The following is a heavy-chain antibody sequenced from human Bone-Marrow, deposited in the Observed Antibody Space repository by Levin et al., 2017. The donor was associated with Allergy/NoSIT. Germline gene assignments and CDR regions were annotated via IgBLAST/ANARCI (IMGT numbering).Heavy chain of an antibody. D-gene: IGHD4-17*01. CDR2: IWTDAGSI. V-gene: IGHV3-74*01. Sequence: GGSLRLSCAASGFSFSTSYMQWVRQAPGKGLVWVSRIWTDAGSINYADFVEGRFTISRDNADSTLYLHMNDLRAEDTAMYYCVKEGHDYGDDDWTAFECWGQGTLVTVSS. J-gene: IGHJ4*02. CDR1: GFSFSTSY. CDR3: VKEGHDYGDDDWTAFEC.